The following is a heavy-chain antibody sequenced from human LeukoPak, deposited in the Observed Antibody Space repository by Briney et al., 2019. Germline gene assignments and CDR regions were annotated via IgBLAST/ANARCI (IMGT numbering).Heavy chain of an antibody. V-gene: IGHV4-59*08. D-gene: IGHD3-22*01. J-gene: IGHJ3*02. CDR3: ARHFTYYYDSSGYPRDIFDI. CDR1: GGSISGYY. CDR2: IYYSGST. Sequence: SETLSLTCSVSGGSISGYYWSWIRQSPGNGLVWLGYIYYSGSTNYNPPLKSRVTISVDMSKNQFSLKLRSVTAADTALYYCARHFTYYYDSSGYPRDIFDIWGQGTMVTVSS.